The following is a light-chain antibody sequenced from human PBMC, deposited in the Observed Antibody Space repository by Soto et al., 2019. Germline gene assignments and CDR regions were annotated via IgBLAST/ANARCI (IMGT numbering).Light chain of an antibody. J-gene: IGKJ1*01. V-gene: IGKV1-5*01. CDR3: QQYYTYSRP. CDR2: DAS. Sequence: DIQMTQSPSTLSASVGDRVPIACRASQSISNWLAWYQQKPGKAPKLLIHDASSLESGVPSKFSGSGYGTEFTLTISSLQPDDFATYYCQQYYTYSRPFGQGT. CDR1: QSISNW.